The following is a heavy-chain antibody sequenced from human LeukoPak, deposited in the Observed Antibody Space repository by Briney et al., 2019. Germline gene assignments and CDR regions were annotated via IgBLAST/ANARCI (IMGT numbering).Heavy chain of an antibody. CDR2: MNPNSGNT. J-gene: IGHJ5*02. Sequence: ASVRVSCKASGYTFTSYDINWVRQATGQGLEWMGWMNPNSGNTGYAQKFQGRVTMTRNTSISTAYMELSSLRSEDTAVYYCASLTYYYDSSGYYGWFDPWGQGTLVTVSS. CDR1: GYTFTSYD. CDR3: ASLTYYYDSSGYYGWFDP. V-gene: IGHV1-8*01. D-gene: IGHD3-22*01.